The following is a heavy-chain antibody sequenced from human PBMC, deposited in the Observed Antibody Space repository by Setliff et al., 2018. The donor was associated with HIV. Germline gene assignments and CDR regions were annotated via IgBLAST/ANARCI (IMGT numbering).Heavy chain of an antibody. V-gene: IGHV3-33*06. CDR2: IWYDASKK. D-gene: IGHD3-3*01. CDR3: VKDVVKFWSGNNYFDY. CDR1: GFTFNSYG. J-gene: IGHJ4*02. Sequence: QPGGSLRLSCAASGFTFNSYGMHWVRQAPGKGLEWVALIWYDASKKEYADSVKGRFNILRDDSKKTVDLQMNSLRADDTAVYYCVKDVVKFWSGNNYFDYWGQGSLVTVS.